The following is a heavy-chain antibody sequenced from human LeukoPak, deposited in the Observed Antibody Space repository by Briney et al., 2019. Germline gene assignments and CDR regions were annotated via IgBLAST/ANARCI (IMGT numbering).Heavy chain of an antibody. V-gene: IGHV3-7*01. CDR3: ARGRPDNNGVLGYIDY. D-gene: IGHD3-16*01. CDR2: IKQDGSDK. CDR1: GFTFSSYW. Sequence: GGSLRLSCAASGFTFSSYWMTWVRQAPGKGLEWVANIKQDGSDKYFVDSVKGRFTISRDNAKNTLYLQMNSLRGEDTAVYYCARGRPDNNGVLGYIDYWGQGTLVSVSS. J-gene: IGHJ4*02.